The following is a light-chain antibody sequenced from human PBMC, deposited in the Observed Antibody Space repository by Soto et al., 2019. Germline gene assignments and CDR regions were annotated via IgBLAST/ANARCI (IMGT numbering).Light chain of an antibody. CDR1: QSVSSN. CDR3: QQYNNWPPTWT. J-gene: IGKJ1*01. Sequence: EIVMTQSPATLSVSPGERATLSCRASQSVSSNLAWYQQKPGQAPRLLIYGASTRATGIPARFSGSGSGTEFTLTISSLQSADFAVYYCQQYNNWPPTWTFGQGNKVDIK. CDR2: GAS. V-gene: IGKV3-15*01.